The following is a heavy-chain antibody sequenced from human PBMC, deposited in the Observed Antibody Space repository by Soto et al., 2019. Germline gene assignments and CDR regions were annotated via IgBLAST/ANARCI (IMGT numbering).Heavy chain of an antibody. V-gene: IGHV4-30-4*01. D-gene: IGHD2-21*02. CDR3: ARSRAVVTPYNWFDP. CDR2: IYYSGST. Sequence: QVQLQESGPGLVKPSQTLSLTCTVSGGSISSGDYYWSWIRQPPGKGLEWIGYIYYSGSTYYNPYLKSRVTISVDTSKNQFSLKLSSVTAADTAVYYCARSRAVVTPYNWFDPWGQGTLVTVSS. J-gene: IGHJ5*02. CDR1: GGSISSGDYY.